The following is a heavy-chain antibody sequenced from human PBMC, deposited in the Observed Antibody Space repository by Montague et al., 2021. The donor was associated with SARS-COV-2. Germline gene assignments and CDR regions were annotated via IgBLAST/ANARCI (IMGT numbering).Heavy chain of an antibody. CDR1: GFYA. D-gene: IGHD3-10*01. V-gene: IGHV3-23*01. CDR2: ISGSGGNT. Sequence: SLRLSCAASGFYAMSWVRQAPGKGLEWVSVISGSGGNTYYADSVKGRFTISRDNSKNTLYLQMNSLRAEDTAVYYCAKAPTMVRGVYFDYWGQGTLVTASS. CDR3: AKAPTMVRGVYFDY. J-gene: IGHJ4*02.